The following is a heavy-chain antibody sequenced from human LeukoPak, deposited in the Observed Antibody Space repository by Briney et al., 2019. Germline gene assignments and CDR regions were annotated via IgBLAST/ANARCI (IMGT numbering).Heavy chain of an antibody. J-gene: IGHJ5*02. CDR2: ISSSSSYI. CDR3: ARVSARSYILRFDH. D-gene: IGHD4/OR15-4a*01. V-gene: IGHV3-21*01. Sequence: PGGSLRLSCAASGFTFSSYSMNWVRQAPGKGLEWVSSISSSSSYIYYADSVKGRFTISRDNAKNSLYLQMNSLRAEDTAVYYCARVSARSYILRFDHWGQGTLVTVSS. CDR1: GFTFSSYS.